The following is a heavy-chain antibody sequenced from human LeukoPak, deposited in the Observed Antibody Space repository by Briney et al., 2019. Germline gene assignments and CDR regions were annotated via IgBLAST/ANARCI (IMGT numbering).Heavy chain of an antibody. V-gene: IGHV4-4*07. CDR3: AGEYCSGGSCFINWFDP. D-gene: IGHD2-15*01. J-gene: IGHJ5*02. Sequence: SETLSLTCTVPGGSISSYYWSWIRQPAGKGLEWIGRIYTSGSTNYNPSLKSRVTISVDKSKNQFSLKLSSVTAADTAVYYCAGEYCSGGSCFINWFDPWGQGTLVTVSS. CDR2: IYTSGST. CDR1: GGSISSYY.